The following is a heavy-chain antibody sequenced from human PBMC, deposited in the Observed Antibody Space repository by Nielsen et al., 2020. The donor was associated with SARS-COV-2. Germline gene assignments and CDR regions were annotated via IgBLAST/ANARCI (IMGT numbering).Heavy chain of an antibody. D-gene: IGHD2-21*02. V-gene: IGHV3-23*01. CDR3: ARDWGLLAYCGGDCYS. CDR2: ISGSGGST. Sequence: GGSLRLSCAASGFTFSSYAMSWVRQAPGKGLEWVSAISGSGGSTYYADSVKGRFTISRDNAKNSLYLQMNSLRAEDTAVYYCARDWGLLAYCGGDCYSWGQGTLVTVSS. CDR1: GFTFSSYA. J-gene: IGHJ5*02.